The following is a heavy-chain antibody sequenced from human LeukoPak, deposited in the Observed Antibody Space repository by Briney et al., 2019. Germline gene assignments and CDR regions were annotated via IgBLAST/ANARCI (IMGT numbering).Heavy chain of an antibody. J-gene: IGHJ6*02. Sequence: GGSLRLSCAASGFSFSTYGMHWVRQAPGKGLEWVAVIWYDGSNKHYADSAKGRLTISRDNSKNTLYLQMNNLRAEDTAVYYCARYCSGGSCYSGLDVWGQGTTVIVSS. CDR2: IWYDGSNK. CDR1: GFSFSTYG. V-gene: IGHV3-33*01. CDR3: ARYCSGGSCYSGLDV. D-gene: IGHD2-15*01.